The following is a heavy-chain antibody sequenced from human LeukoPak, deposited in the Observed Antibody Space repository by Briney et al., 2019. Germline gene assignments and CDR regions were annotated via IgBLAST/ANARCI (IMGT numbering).Heavy chain of an antibody. CDR3: AKAEDIVLMVYAPLDY. Sequence: PGGSLRLSCAASGFTFSSYSMYWVRQAPGKGLEWVSSISSSSSYIYYADSVKGRFTISRDNAKNSLYLQMNSLRAEDTAVYYCAKAEDIVLMVYAPLDYWGQGTLVTVSS. J-gene: IGHJ4*02. V-gene: IGHV3-21*01. CDR2: ISSSSSYI. CDR1: GFTFSSYS. D-gene: IGHD2-8*01.